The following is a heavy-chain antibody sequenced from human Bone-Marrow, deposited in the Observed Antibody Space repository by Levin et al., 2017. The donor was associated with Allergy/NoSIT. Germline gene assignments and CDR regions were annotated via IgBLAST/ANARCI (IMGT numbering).Heavy chain of an antibody. CDR1: GFTFSSYG. CDR2: ISYDGSNE. J-gene: IGHJ4*02. V-gene: IGHV3-30*18. Sequence: GGSLRLSCAASGFTFSSYGMHWVRQAPGKGMEWVAVISYDGSNEFYADSVKGRFTISRDKSKNTLHLQMNTLRVDDTGVYYCAKDGAPVAGTFLDYWGQGTLVTVSS. CDR3: AKDGAPVAGTFLDY. D-gene: IGHD6-19*01.